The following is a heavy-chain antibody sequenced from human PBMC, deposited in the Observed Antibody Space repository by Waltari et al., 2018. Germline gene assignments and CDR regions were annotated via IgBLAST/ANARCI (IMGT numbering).Heavy chain of an antibody. V-gene: IGHV4-39*01. CDR3: ARHEHGSIDY. J-gene: IGHJ4*02. CDR1: GGSISSSRYY. CDR2: IYYSGST. Sequence: QLQLQESGPGLVKPSETLSLTCTVSGGSISSSRYYWGWIRQPPGKGLEWIGSIYYSGSTYYNPSLKSRVTISVDTSKNQFSLKLSSVTAADTAVYYCARHEHGSIDYWGQGTLVTVSS.